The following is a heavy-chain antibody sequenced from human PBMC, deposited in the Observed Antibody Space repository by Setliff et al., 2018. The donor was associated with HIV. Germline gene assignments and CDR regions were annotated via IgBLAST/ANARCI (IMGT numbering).Heavy chain of an antibody. Sequence: GASVKVSCKASGYTFTSYGISWVRQAPGQGLEWMGWISAYNGNTNYAQKLQGRVTMTTDTSTSTAYMELRSLRSDDTAVYYCARDPPGWRYDSSGYTDYWGQGTLVTV. D-gene: IGHD3-22*01. J-gene: IGHJ4*02. V-gene: IGHV1-18*01. CDR3: ARDPPGWRYDSSGYTDY. CDR2: ISAYNGNT. CDR1: GYTFTSYG.